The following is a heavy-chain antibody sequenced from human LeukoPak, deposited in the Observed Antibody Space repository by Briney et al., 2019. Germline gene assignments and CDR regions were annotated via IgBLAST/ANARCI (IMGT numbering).Heavy chain of an antibody. CDR1: GFTFSRYS. V-gene: IGHV3-48*04. Sequence: GGSLRLSCAASGFTFSRYSMNWVRQAPGKGLEWISYISSSISTVFHADSVKGRFTISRDNAKNSLYLQMNSLRAEDTAVYYCAREGPINNGDLDYWGQGTLVTVSS. J-gene: IGHJ4*02. CDR2: ISSSISTV. CDR3: AREGPINNGDLDY. D-gene: IGHD1/OR15-1a*01.